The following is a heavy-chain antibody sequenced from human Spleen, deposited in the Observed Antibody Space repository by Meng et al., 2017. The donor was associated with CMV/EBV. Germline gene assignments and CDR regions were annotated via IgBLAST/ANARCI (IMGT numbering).Heavy chain of an antibody. V-gene: IGHV4-34*01. CDR3: ARDLYPSQFGP. D-gene: IGHD2-2*01. CDR1: GGSFRGYY. CDR2: INHSGST. J-gene: IGHJ5*02. Sequence: LTCAVYGGSFRGYYWSWIRQPPGKGLEWIGEINHSGSTNYNPSLKSRVTISVDTSKNQFSLKLSSVTAADTAVYYCARDLYPSQFGPWGQGTLVTVSS.